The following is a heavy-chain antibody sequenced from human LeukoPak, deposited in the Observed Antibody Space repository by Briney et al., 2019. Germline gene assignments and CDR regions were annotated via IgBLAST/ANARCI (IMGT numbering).Heavy chain of an antibody. J-gene: IGHJ4*02. V-gene: IGHV3-53*01. Sequence: PGGSLRLSCAASGFTVSSNYMHWVRQAPGEGRVWVSVIYSGGSTYYADSVKGRFTISRDNSKNTLYLQMNSLRAEDTAVYYRARELYGVSHHYCGQGTLVTVSS. CDR2: IYSGGST. D-gene: IGHD4-17*01. CDR1: GFTVSSNY. CDR3: ARELYGVSHHY.